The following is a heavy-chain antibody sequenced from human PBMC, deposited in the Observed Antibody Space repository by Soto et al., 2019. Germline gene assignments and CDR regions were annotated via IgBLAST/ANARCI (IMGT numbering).Heavy chain of an antibody. CDR2: SSPRGDTI. D-gene: IGHD3-9*01. CDR1: GVSRSTYP. CDR3: AKGPHTNVGWPYYFEA. Sequence: PGGSLSLSGVASGVSRSTYPMNSVRPTPGKGLEWISYSSPRGDTIYYADYVEGRFTISRDNARNSLSLHMSSLRDEDSALYYCAKGPHTNVGWPYYFEAWGQGVQVTVS. J-gene: IGHJ4*02. V-gene: IGHV3-48*02.